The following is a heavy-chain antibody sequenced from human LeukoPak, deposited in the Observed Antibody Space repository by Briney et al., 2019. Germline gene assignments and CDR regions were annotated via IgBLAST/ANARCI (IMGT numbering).Heavy chain of an antibody. CDR1: GYTFTDYY. Sequence: AASVKISCKVSGYTFTDYYMHWVQQAPGKGLEWMGLVDPEDGETIYAEKFQGRVTMTTDTSTSTAYMELRSLRSDDTAVYYCARGSADGSFDPWGQGTLVTVSS. CDR3: ARGSADGSFDP. V-gene: IGHV1-69-2*01. D-gene: IGHD3-10*01. J-gene: IGHJ5*02. CDR2: VDPEDGET.